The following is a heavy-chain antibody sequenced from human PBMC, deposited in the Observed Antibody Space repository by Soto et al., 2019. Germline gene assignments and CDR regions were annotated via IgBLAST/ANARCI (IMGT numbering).Heavy chain of an antibody. Sequence: EVQLVESGGGLVQPGGSLRLSCAASGFTFSSYWMHCVRQAPGKGLVWVSRLNSDGSSTSYADSVKGRFTISRDNAKNTLYLQMNSLRAEDTAVYYCAVAVAGPTAIGYWGQGTLVTVSS. J-gene: IGHJ4*02. CDR2: LNSDGSST. V-gene: IGHV3-74*01. CDR3: AVAVAGPTAIGY. D-gene: IGHD6-19*01. CDR1: GFTFSSYW.